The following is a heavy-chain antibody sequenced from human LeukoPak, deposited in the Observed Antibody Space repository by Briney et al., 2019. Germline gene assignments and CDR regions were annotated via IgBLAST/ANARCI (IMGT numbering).Heavy chain of an antibody. J-gene: IGHJ4*02. V-gene: IGHV3-23*01. Sequence: GGSLRLSCAASGFTFSSYAMSWVRQAPGKGLEWVSGITGSGGATYSADSVKGRFTISRDNSKNTLYLQMNSLRAEDTAVYYCAKGIGSSGSYYTCFDYWGQGTLVTVSS. CDR1: GFTFSSYA. D-gene: IGHD1-26*01. CDR3: AKGIGSSGSYYTCFDY. CDR2: ITGSGGAT.